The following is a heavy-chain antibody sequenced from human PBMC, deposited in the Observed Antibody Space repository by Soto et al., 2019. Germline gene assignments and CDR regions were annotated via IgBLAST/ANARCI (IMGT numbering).Heavy chain of an antibody. Sequence: QVQLVQSGAELKKPGASVKVSCKASGYTFTSYGISWVRQAPGQGLEWMGWISPYNGNTNYVQKLKGRVTMTTDTSTSKGYMEVKSLRSDDTAVYYCARDLGYCGSHSCYEGDYWGQGTLVTVSS. J-gene: IGHJ4*02. CDR1: GYTFTSYG. V-gene: IGHV1-18*01. CDR3: ARDLGYCGSHSCYEGDY. CDR2: ISPYNGNT. D-gene: IGHD2-2*01.